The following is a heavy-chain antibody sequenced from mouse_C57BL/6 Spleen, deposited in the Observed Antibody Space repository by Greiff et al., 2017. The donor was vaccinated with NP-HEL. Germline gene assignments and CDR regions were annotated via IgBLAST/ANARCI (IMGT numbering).Heavy chain of an antibody. V-gene: IGHV3-6*01. CDR2: ISYDGSN. CDR1: GYSITSGYY. J-gene: IGHJ2*01. Sequence: VQLKESGPGLVKPSQSLSLTCSVTGYSITSGYYWNWIRQFPGNKLEWMGYISYDGSNNYNPSLKNRISITRDTSKNQFFLKLNSVTTEDTATYYCARDGLDYWGQGTTLTVSS. CDR3: ARDGLDY.